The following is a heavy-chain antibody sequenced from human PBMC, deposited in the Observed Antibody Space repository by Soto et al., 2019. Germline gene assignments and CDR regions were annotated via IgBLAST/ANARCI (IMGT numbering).Heavy chain of an antibody. CDR3: ARDLFSNWNYAGIDY. D-gene: IGHD1-7*01. CDR2: ISAYNGNT. Sequence: GASVKVSCKASGYTFTSYGISWVRQAPGQGLEWMGWISAYNGNTNYAQKLQGRVTMTTDTSTSTAYMELRSLRSDDTAVYYCARDLFSNWNYAGIDYWGQGTLVTVSS. V-gene: IGHV1-18*01. CDR1: GYTFTSYG. J-gene: IGHJ4*02.